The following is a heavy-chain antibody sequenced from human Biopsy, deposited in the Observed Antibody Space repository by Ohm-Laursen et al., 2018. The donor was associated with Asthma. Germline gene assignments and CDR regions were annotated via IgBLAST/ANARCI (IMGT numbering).Heavy chain of an antibody. J-gene: IGHJ6*02. CDR1: RFTYE. CDR3: ATNSGAYKNSLGDGLDV. Sequence: SLRLSCSASRFTYEMHCVRQAPGRGLEWVGVIWFDGSKKYYADSVKGRFTISRDNSKKMLYLQMNSLRAEDTAVYYCATNSGAYKNSLGDGLDVWGQGTTVIVSS. V-gene: IGHV3-33*08. CDR2: IWFDGSKK. D-gene: IGHD1-26*01.